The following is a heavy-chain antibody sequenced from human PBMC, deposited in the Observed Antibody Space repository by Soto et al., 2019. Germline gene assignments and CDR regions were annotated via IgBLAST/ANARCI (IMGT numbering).Heavy chain of an antibody. CDR3: ARDRAGVGYNIDV. Sequence: QVQLVESGGGVVQPGRSLRLSCAASGFTFRSYGMHWVRQAPGKGLEWVAVIWNDGSERYYADSVKGRFTISRDNSKNTVDLQMNSLRAEDTAVYYCARDRAGVGYNIDVWGQGATVTVSS. D-gene: IGHD5-12*01. CDR1: GFTFRSYG. J-gene: IGHJ6*02. CDR2: IWNDGSER. V-gene: IGHV3-33*01.